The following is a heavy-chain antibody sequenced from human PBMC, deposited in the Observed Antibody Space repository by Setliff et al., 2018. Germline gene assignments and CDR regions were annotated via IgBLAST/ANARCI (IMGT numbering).Heavy chain of an antibody. Sequence: SETLSLTCTVSGGSFTPYYWSWIRQPPGKGLEWIGYVYYSGTAYYNPSLKSRVTVIVDTSKNQFSLRLSSVTAADTAVYYCARASSGWYSAYYYYMDVWGKGTTVTVSS. J-gene: IGHJ6*03. D-gene: IGHD6-19*01. V-gene: IGHV4-59*01. CDR2: VYYSGTA. CDR3: ARASSGWYSAYYYYMDV. CDR1: GGSFTPYY.